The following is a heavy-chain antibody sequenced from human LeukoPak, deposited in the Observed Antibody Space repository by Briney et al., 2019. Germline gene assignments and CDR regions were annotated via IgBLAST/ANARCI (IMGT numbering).Heavy chain of an antibody. CDR2: INPNSGGT. Sequence: ASVKVSCKASGYTFTDYFMHWVRQAPGQRLEWMGWINPNSGGTNYAQKFQGRVTMTRDTSISTAYMELNRLISDDTAVYYCAREAVMVHFDYWGQGTLVTVSS. V-gene: IGHV1-2*02. CDR3: AREAVMVHFDY. D-gene: IGHD5-18*01. J-gene: IGHJ4*02. CDR1: GYTFTDYF.